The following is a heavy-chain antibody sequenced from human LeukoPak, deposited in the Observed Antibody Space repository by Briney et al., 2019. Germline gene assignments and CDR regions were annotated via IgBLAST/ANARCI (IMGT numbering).Heavy chain of an antibody. V-gene: IGHV4-34*01. CDR2: IYHSGST. Sequence: SETLSLTCAVYGGSFSGYYWSWIRQPPGKGLEWIGSIYHSGSTYYNPSLKSRVTISVDTSKNQFSLKLSSVTAADTAVYYCARGNLGIAAAGTLRFDPWGQGTLVTVSS. J-gene: IGHJ5*02. CDR1: GGSFSGYY. CDR3: ARGNLGIAAAGTLRFDP. D-gene: IGHD6-13*01.